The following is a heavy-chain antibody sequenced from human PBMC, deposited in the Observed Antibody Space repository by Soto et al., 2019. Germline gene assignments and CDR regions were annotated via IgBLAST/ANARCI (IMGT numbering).Heavy chain of an antibody. Sequence: ASVKVSCKASGYTFTSYDINWLRQATGQGLEWMGWMNPNSGNTGYAQKFQGRVTMTRNTSISTAYMELSSLRSEDTAVYYCARTLTELYGMDVWGQGTTVTVSS. D-gene: IGHD1-7*01. CDR1: GYTFTSYD. CDR3: ARTLTELYGMDV. CDR2: MNPNSGNT. V-gene: IGHV1-8*01. J-gene: IGHJ6*02.